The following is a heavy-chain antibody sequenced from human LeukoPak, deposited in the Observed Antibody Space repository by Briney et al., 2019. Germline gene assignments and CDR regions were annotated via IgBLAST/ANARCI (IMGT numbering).Heavy chain of an antibody. J-gene: IGHJ4*01. CDR3: ARLGSTGYYDSSGSRRFALDY. D-gene: IGHD3-22*01. Sequence: SETLSLSCAASGGSISSSSYYWGRIRQPPGKGLEWIGSIYYSGSTYYNPSLKSRVTISVDTSKNQFSLKLSSVTAADTAVYYCARLGSTGYYDSSGSRRFALDYWGHGALCTVSS. CDR1: GGSISSSSYY. V-gene: IGHV4-39*01. CDR2: IYYSGST.